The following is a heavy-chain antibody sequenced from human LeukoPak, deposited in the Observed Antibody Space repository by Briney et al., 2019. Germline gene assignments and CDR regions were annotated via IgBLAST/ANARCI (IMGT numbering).Heavy chain of an antibody. CDR1: GFTFSSYG. J-gene: IGHJ4*02. CDR3: ATEGSFDY. CDR2: ISFDASNK. Sequence: PGGSLRLSCAASGFTFSSYGMHWVRQAPGKGLEWVAVISFDASNKYYADSVKGRFTISRDNSKNTLYLQMNSLRAEDAAVCYCATEGSFDYWGQGTLVTVSS. V-gene: IGHV3-30*03.